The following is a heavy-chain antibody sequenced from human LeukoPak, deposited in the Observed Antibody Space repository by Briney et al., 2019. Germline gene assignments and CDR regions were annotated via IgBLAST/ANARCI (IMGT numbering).Heavy chain of an antibody. CDR1: GVSITTFDYY. Sequence: SETLSLTCAVSGVSITTFDYYWDWLRQPPGKGLEWIGSIYSSGNTYYNVSLKSRATVSRDTSKNQFSLRLTSVTAADTVVYYCAGSIPGTLEYFDYWGQGTLVTVSS. J-gene: IGHJ4*02. CDR2: IYSSGNT. CDR3: AGSIPGTLEYFDY. V-gene: IGHV4-39*07. D-gene: IGHD1-14*01.